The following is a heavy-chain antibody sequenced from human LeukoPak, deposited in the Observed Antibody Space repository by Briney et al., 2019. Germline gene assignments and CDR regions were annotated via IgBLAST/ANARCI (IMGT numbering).Heavy chain of an antibody. V-gene: IGHV1-2*06. CDR1: GYTFTCYY. Sequence: ASVKVSCKASGYTFTCYYMHWVRQAPGQGLEWMGRINPNSGDTDHAQKFQGRVTMTRDTSISTAYMERSRLRSDDTAVYYCARGLQLWSSDYWGQGTLVTVSS. D-gene: IGHD5-18*01. CDR2: INPNSGDT. CDR3: ARGLQLWSSDY. J-gene: IGHJ4*02.